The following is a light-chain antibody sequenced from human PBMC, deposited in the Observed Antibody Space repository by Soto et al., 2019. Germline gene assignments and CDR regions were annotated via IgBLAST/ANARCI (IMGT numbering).Light chain of an antibody. J-gene: IGKJ5*01. Sequence: MLMTQAPATLAVSPGERVTLSCRTSHSVNSHVAWYQRKPGQAPRLLLYGASTRATGIPVRFSGSGFGTEFTLTISSLQSEDFAVYYCQQYKKWPLFGQGTRLEIK. CDR3: QQYKKWPL. V-gene: IGKV3-15*01. CDR1: HSVNSH. CDR2: GAS.